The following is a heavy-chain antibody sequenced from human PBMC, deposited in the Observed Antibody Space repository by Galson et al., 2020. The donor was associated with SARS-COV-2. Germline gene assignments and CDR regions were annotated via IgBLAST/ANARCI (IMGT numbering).Heavy chain of an antibody. CDR2: IGGSGGST. Sequence: GGSLRLSCAASGFTFSNYAMSWVRQAPGKGLEWVSAIGGSGGSTYYADSVKGRFNISRDNSKNTLYLQMNSLRAEDTAVYYCAKRDDSSGYPYYVDYGGQGTLVTVSS. CDR3: AKRDDSSGYPYYVDY. D-gene: IGHD3-22*01. CDR1: GFTFSNYA. V-gene: IGHV3-23*01. J-gene: IGHJ4*02.